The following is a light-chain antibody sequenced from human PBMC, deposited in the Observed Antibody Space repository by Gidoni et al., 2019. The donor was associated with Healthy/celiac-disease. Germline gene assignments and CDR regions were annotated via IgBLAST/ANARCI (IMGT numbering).Light chain of an antibody. CDR2: EGS. CDR1: SSDVGSYNL. Sequence: QSVLTQPASASGSPGKSITISCTGTSSDVGSYNLVSWYQQHPGKAPKLMIYEGSKRASGVSNRFSGSKSGNTASLTISGLQAEDEADYYCCSYAGSSTFVFGTETKVTVL. J-gene: IGLJ1*01. CDR3: CSYAGSSTFV. V-gene: IGLV2-23*03.